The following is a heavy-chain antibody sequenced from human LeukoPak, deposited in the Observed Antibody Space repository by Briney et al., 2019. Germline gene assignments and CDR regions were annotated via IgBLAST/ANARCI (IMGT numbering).Heavy chain of an antibody. D-gene: IGHD3-22*01. CDR1: GSTVNYNY. Sequence: PGGSLRLSCAVSGSTVNYNYLSWVRQAPGKGLEWVSVIYSADSGHHAGTTFYADSVKGRVTISSHNSDKTVFLQMSTLRPEDTAVYYCATSYYFESSGYHRPPESWGQGTLVTVSS. CDR3: ATSYYFESSGYHRPPES. J-gene: IGHJ4*02. CDR2: IYSADSGHHAGTT. V-gene: IGHV3-53*04.